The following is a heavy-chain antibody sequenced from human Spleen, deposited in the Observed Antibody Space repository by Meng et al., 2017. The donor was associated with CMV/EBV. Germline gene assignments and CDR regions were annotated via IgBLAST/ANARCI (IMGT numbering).Heavy chain of an antibody. CDR3: ARGDYYGSGSYRRYFDY. J-gene: IGHJ4*02. V-gene: IGHV4-34*01. Sequence: VELERWAVGWLKPAEALSLTVAGYGGSFSGYYWSWIRQPPGKGLELIGEINHSGSTNYNPSLKSRVTISVDTSKNQFYLKLSSVTTAETAVYYCARGDYYGSGSYRRYFDYWGQGTLVTVSS. D-gene: IGHD3-10*01. CDR1: GGSFSGYY. CDR2: INHSGST.